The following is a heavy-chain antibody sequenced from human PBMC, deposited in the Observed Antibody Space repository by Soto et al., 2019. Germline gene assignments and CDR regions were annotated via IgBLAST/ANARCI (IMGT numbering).Heavy chain of an antibody. CDR1: GGSFSGYY. CDR3: ARGPYCSSTSCYTLYYYYYGMDV. J-gene: IGHJ6*02. CDR2: INHSGST. D-gene: IGHD2-2*02. V-gene: IGHV4-34*01. Sequence: ETLSLTCAVYGGSFSGYYWSWIRQPPGKGLEWIGEINHSGSTNYNPSLKSRVTISVDTSKNQFSLKLSSVTAADTAVYYCARGPYCSSTSCYTLYYYYYGMDVWGQGTTVTVSS.